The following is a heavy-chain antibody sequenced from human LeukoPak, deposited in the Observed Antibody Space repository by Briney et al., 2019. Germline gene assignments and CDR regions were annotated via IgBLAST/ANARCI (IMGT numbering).Heavy chain of an antibody. CDR2: INPNSGGT. Sequence: GASVKVSCKASGYTFTGYYMHWVRQAPGQGLEWMGWINPNSGGTNYAQKLQGRVTMTRDTSISTAYMELSRLRSDDTAVYYCAREYCSSTSCLDDPWGQGTLVTVSS. CDR3: AREYCSSTSCLDDP. CDR1: GYTFTGYY. D-gene: IGHD2-2*01. J-gene: IGHJ5*02. V-gene: IGHV1-2*02.